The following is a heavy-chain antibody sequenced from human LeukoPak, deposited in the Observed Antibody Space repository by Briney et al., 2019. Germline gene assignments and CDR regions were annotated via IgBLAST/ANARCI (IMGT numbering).Heavy chain of an antibody. D-gene: IGHD3-16*01. J-gene: IGHJ4*02. CDR1: GFTFTTYW. CDR2: INGDGRSS. V-gene: IGHV3-74*01. CDR3: ARTSPTSHFDF. Sequence: GGSLRLSCAASGFTFTTYWMHWVRQAPGKGLVWVARINGDGRSSNYAYSVKGRFTISIDNASNTPYLQMNSLRAEDTALYYCARTSPTSHFDFWGQGTLVTVSS.